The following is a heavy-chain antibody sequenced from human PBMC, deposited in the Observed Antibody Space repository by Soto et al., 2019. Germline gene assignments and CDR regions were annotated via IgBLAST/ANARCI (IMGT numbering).Heavy chain of an antibody. V-gene: IGHV1-69*13. J-gene: IGHJ5*02. CDR2: IIPIFGTA. D-gene: IGHD3-22*01. CDR3: AREGSDYYDSSGYSNWFDH. Sequence: GAAVKVSCKASGGTFSIDAISGVLQAAVLWLDWMGGIIPIFGTANYAQKFQSRVTITADESTSTAYMELSSLRSEDTAVYYCAREGSDYYDSSGYSNWFDHWGQGTLVTVSS. CDR1: GGTFSIDA.